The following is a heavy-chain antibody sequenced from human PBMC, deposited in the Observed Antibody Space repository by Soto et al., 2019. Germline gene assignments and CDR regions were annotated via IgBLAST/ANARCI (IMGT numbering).Heavy chain of an antibody. CDR1: GFTFSSYA. D-gene: IGHD2-2*02. J-gene: IGHJ6*02. CDR3: ARDRVVVVPAAIARYYYGMDV. V-gene: IGHV3-30-3*01. CDR2: ISYDGSNK. Sequence: QVQLVESGGGVVQPGRSLRLSCAASGFTFSSYAMHWVRQAPGKGLEWVAVISYDGSNKYYADSVKGRFTISRDNSKNTLYLQMNSLRAEDTAVYYCARDRVVVVPAAIARYYYGMDVWGQGTTVTVSS.